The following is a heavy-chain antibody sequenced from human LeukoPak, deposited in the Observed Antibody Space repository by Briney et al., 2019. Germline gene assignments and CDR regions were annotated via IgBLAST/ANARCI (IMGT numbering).Heavy chain of an antibody. Sequence: TSETLSLTCTVSGGSISSYYWSWIRQPPGKGLEWIGYIYYSGSTNYNPSLKSRVTISVDTSKNQFSLKLSSVTAADTAVYYCARDQDTWGNFDYWGQGTLVTVSS. V-gene: IGHV4-59*01. J-gene: IGHJ4*02. D-gene: IGHD3-16*01. CDR3: ARDQDTWGNFDY. CDR1: GGSISSYY. CDR2: IYYSGST.